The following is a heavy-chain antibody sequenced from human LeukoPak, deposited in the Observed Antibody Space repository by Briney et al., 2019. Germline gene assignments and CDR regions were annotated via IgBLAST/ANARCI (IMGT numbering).Heavy chain of an antibody. CDR1: GFTFSSYA. D-gene: IGHD3-3*01. V-gene: IGHV3-23*01. Sequence: GGSLRLSCAASGFTFSSYAMSWVRQAPGKGLEWVSAISGSGGSTYYADSVKGRFTISRDNSKNTLYLQMNSLRAEDTAVYYCAKGTYYDFWSGYYGDYWGQGTLVTVSS. J-gene: IGHJ4*02. CDR3: AKGTYYDFWSGYYGDY. CDR2: ISGSGGST.